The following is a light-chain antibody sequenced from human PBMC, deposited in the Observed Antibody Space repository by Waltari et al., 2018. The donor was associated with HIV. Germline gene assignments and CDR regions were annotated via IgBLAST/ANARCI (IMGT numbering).Light chain of an antibody. J-gene: IGKJ1*01. Sequence: DTALTPSPGTLSLSPGERATLSCRPSQSLTNNYLARYRQIPGQAPRLLIQDASSRATGIPDRFSGSGSGTDFTLTISRLEPEDFVVYHCHYYGSSWTFGQGTKVEIK. CDR3: HYYGSSWT. CDR2: DAS. CDR1: QSLTNNY. V-gene: IGKV3-20*01.